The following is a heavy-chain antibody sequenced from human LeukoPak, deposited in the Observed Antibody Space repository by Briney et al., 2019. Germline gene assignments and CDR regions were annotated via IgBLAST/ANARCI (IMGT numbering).Heavy chain of an antibody. V-gene: IGHV3-23*01. CDR1: GFTFSTYA. D-gene: IGHD3-10*01. CDR3: AKDPGLLWFGESQYFDY. Sequence: PGGSLRLSCAASGFTFSTYAMSWVRHGPGKGLEWVSAISGSGGSTYYADSVKGRFTISRDNSKNTLFLQMNSLRAEDTAVYYCAKDPGLLWFGESQYFDYWGQGTLVTVS. J-gene: IGHJ4*02. CDR2: ISGSGGST.